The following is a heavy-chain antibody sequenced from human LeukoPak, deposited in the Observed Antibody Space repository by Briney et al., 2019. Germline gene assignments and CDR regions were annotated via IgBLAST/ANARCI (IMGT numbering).Heavy chain of an antibody. CDR3: AREKGRGVISPYFDC. V-gene: IGHV3-53*01. J-gene: IGHJ4*01. Sequence: GGSLRLSCAASGFSVSSNFMSWVRQTPGKGLEWVSVIYSDGTTYYEDSVKGRFTVSRDKSKNTLSLQMNSLRAEDTAVYYCAREKGRGVISPYFDCWGQGTLVTVSS. CDR1: GFSVSSNF. D-gene: IGHD3-10*01. CDR2: IYSDGTT.